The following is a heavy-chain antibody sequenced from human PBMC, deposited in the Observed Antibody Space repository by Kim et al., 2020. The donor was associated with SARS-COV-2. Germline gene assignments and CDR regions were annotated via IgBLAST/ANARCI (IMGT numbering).Heavy chain of an antibody. CDR2: INPNSGGT. CDR3: AGEAPIVVVPAATFDY. CDR1: GYTFTGYY. J-gene: IGHJ4*02. D-gene: IGHD2-2*01. V-gene: IGHV1-2*02. Sequence: ASVKVSCKASGYTFTGYYMHWVRQAPGQGLEWMGWINPNSGGTNYAQKFQGRVTMTRDTSISTAYMELSRLRSDDTAVYYCAGEAPIVVVPAATFDYWGQGTLVTVSS.